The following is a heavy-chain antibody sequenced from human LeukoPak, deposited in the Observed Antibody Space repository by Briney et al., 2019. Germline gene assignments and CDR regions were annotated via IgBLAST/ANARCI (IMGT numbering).Heavy chain of an antibody. J-gene: IGHJ6*02. CDR3: ARDVYCSGGSCPRGYYYYGMDV. CDR2: ISSSGSTI. D-gene: IGHD2-15*01. CDR1: GFTFSDYC. Sequence: GGSLRLSCAASGFTFSDYCMSWIRQAPGKGLEWVSYISSSGSTIYYADSVKGRFTISRDNAENSLYLQMNSLRAEDTAVYYCARDVYCSGGSCPRGYYYYGMDVWGQGTTVTVSS. V-gene: IGHV3-11*01.